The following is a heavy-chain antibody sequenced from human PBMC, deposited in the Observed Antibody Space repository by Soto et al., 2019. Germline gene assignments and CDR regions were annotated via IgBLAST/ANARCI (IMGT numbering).Heavy chain of an antibody. Sequence: QVQLVQSGAEVRQPASSVKVSCKTSGATFSSYAITWVRQAPGQGLEWMGGIVPTVDTSTYAQKFQGRVTITADKFSNTAYMELSSLTSDDTAVYYCVRVVAIPGSPDNWGQGTLVTFSS. D-gene: IGHD2-15*01. CDR3: VRVVAIPGSPDN. J-gene: IGHJ4*02. CDR2: IVPTVDTS. CDR1: GATFSSYA. V-gene: IGHV1-69*14.